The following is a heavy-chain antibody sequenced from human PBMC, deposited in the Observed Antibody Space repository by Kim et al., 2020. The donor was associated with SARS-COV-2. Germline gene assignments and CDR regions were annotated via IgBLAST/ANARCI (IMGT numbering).Heavy chain of an antibody. Sequence: SETLSLTCTVSGGSISSSSYHWGWIRQPPGKGLEWIGSIYYSGSTYYNPSLKSRVTISVDTSKNQFSLKLSSVTAAATAVSYCASLRRGAVAGIIGTSNNWFDPWGQGTLVTVSS. J-gene: IGHJ5*02. D-gene: IGHD6-19*01. CDR1: GGSISSSSYH. V-gene: IGHV4-39*01. CDR2: IYYSGST. CDR3: ASLRRGAVAGIIGTSNNWFDP.